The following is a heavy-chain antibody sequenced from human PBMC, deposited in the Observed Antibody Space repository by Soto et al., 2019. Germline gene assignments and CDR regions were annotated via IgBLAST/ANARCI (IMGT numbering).Heavy chain of an antibody. J-gene: IGHJ5*02. CDR3: AGSTSSYNWFDH. D-gene: IGHD2-2*01. V-gene: IGHV4-30-4*02. CDR2: IYYSGST. CDR1: GGSISSGDYY. Sequence: SDTLSLTCTVSGGSISSGDYYWSWIRQPPGKGLEWIGYIYYSGSTYYNPSLKSRVTISVDTSKNQFSLKLSSVTAADTAVYYCAGSTSSYNWFDHWGQGTLVTVSS.